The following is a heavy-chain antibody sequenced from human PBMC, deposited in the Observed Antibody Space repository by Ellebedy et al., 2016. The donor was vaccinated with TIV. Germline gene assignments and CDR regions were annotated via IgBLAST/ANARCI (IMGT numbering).Heavy chain of an antibody. CDR1: GFTFSSYA. CDR3: ARRMESSSWYLEGAFDI. V-gene: IGHV3-7*01. Sequence: PGGSLRLSCAASGFTFSSYAMSWVRQAPGKGLEWVANIKQDGSEKYYVDSVKGRFTISRDNAKNSLYLQMNSLRAEDTAVYYCARRMESSSWYLEGAFDIWGQGTMVTVSS. J-gene: IGHJ3*02. CDR2: IKQDGSEK. D-gene: IGHD6-13*01.